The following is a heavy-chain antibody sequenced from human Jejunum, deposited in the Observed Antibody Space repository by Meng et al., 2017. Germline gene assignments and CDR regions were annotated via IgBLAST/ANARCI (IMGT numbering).Heavy chain of an antibody. CDR1: GFTFSSYS. D-gene: IGHD1-1*01. CDR2: ISYDGSSK. V-gene: IGHV3-30-3*01. CDR3: ATAYIVNPFDY. J-gene: IGHJ4*02. Sequence: VQLLESGGGVVQPGRSLRLSCAASGFTFSSYSMHWVRQAPGKGLEWVAVISYDGSSKYYADSVKGRFTISRDSSKNTLFLQMNSLRAEDTAVYYCATAYIVNPFDYWGQGTLVTVSS.